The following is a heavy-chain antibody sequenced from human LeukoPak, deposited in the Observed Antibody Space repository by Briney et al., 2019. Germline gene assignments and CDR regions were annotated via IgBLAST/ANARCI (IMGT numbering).Heavy chain of an antibody. Sequence: SETLSLTCTVSGGSISSYYWSWIRQPAGKGLEWIGRIYTSGGTNYNPSLKSRVTMSVDTSKNQFSLKLSSVTAADTAVYYCARVYSSSATDWFDPWGQGTLVTVSS. J-gene: IGHJ5*02. V-gene: IGHV4-4*07. CDR2: IYTSGGT. CDR1: GGSISSYY. D-gene: IGHD6-13*01. CDR3: ARVYSSSATDWFDP.